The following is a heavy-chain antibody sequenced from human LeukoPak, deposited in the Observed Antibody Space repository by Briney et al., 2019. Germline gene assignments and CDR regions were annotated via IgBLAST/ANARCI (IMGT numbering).Heavy chain of an antibody. CDR3: ARDRGGDYFYY. V-gene: IGHV1-18*01. D-gene: IGHD3-10*01. J-gene: IGHJ4*02. Sequence: GASVKVSCKASGYTFTSYGISWVRQAPGQGLEWMGWISAYNGNTNYAQKLQHRVAMTTETSTSTAYRELRSLRSDDTAVYYCARDRGGDYFYYWGQGTLVTVSS. CDR2: ISAYNGNT. CDR1: GYTFTSYG.